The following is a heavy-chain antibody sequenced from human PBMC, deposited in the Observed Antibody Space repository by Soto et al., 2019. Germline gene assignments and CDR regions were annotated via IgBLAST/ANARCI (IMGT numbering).Heavy chain of an antibody. V-gene: IGHV3-21*01. CDR1: GFTFSSYS. CDR3: ASSDFWSGSSLDY. D-gene: IGHD3-3*01. CDR2: ISSSSSYI. Sequence: EVQLVESGGGLVKPGGSLRLSCAASGFTFSSYSMNWVRQAPGKGLEWVSSISSSSSYIYYADSVKGRFTISRDNAKNSLYLQMNSLRAEDTAVYYCASSDFWSGSSLDYWGQGTLVTVSS. J-gene: IGHJ4*02.